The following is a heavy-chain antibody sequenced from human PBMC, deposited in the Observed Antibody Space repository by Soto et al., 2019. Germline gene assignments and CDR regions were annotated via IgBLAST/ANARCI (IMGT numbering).Heavy chain of an antibody. V-gene: IGHV4-39*01. CDR3: ARQEVRGCSGGSCYFDTPELYYFDY. CDR1: GGSISSSSYY. D-gene: IGHD2-15*01. CDR2: IYYSGST. Sequence: QLQLQESGPGLVKPSETLSLTCTVSGGSISSSSYYWGWIRQPPGKGLEWIGSIYYSGSTYYNPSLKSRVTISVDTSKNQFSLKLSSVTAADTAVYYCARQEVRGCSGGSCYFDTPELYYFDYWGQGTLVTVSS. J-gene: IGHJ4*02.